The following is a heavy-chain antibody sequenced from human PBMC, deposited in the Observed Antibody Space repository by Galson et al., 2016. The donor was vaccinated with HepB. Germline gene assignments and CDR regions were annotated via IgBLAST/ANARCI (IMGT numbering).Heavy chain of an antibody. V-gene: IGHV3-48*02. CDR3: ARVRVVVEIQSHYYYMDV. CDR1: GFTFSPYV. J-gene: IGHJ6*03. CDR2: ITSRSSTI. Sequence: SLRLSCAASGFTFSPYVMSWVRQAPGKGLEWVSDITSRSSTIYYADSVKGRFTISRDNAKNSLYLQMNSLRDEDTAVYYCARVRVVVEIQSHYYYMDVWGKGTTVTVSS. D-gene: IGHD3-22*01.